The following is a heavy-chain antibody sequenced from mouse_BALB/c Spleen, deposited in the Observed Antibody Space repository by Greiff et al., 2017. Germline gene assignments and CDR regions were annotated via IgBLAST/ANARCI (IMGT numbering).Heavy chain of an antibody. D-gene: IGHD3-2*01. CDR1: GFSLTSYG. CDR3: ARAGGTARATAWFAY. V-gene: IGHV2-9*02. J-gene: IGHJ3*01. Sequence: VKLQESGPGLVAPSQSLSITCTVSGFSLTSYGVHWVRQPPGKGLEWLGVIWAGGSTNYNSALMSRLSISKDNSKSQVFLKMNSLQTDDTAMYYCARAGGTARATAWFAYWGQGTLVTVSA. CDR2: IWAGGST.